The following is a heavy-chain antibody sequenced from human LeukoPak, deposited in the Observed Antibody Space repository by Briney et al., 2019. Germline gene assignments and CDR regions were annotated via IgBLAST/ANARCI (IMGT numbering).Heavy chain of an antibody. CDR1: GYTLTELS. CDR2: FDPEDGET. Sequence: ASVKVSCKVSGYTLTELSMHWVRQAPGKGLEWMGGFDPEDGETIYAQKFQGRVTMTEDTSTDTAYMELSSLRSEDTAVYYCATSEAVAGHDAFDIWGQGTMVTVSS. J-gene: IGHJ3*02. D-gene: IGHD6-19*01. CDR3: ATSEAVAGHDAFDI. V-gene: IGHV1-24*01.